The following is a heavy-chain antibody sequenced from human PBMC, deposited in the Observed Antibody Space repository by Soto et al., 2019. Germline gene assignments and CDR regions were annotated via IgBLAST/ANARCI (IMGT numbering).Heavy chain of an antibody. CDR1: GFTFGSHD. D-gene: IGHD6-19*01. J-gene: IGHJ3*02. V-gene: IGHV3-23*01. CDR2: INVSDPGT. Sequence: EVQLLESGGGLEQPGGSLRLSCAASGFTFGSHDMSWVRQAPGKALEWVSSINVSDPGTYYADSVKGRFTTSRDISKNTLFLQMDSLRAEDTALYYCTKGTWLDIWGQGTMVTVSS. CDR3: TKGTWLDI.